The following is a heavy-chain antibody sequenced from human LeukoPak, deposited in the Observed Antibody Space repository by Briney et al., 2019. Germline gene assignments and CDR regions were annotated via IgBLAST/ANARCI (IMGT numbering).Heavy chain of an antibody. CDR1: GGSISSYY. V-gene: IGHV4-59*08. CDR2: IYYSGST. Sequence: PSETLSLTCTVSGGSISSYYWSWIRQPPGKGLEWIGYIYYSGSTNYNPSLKSRVTISVDTSKNQFSLKLSSVTAADTAVYYCARGSVEMATIMDYWGQGTLVTVSS. CDR3: ARGSVEMATIMDY. D-gene: IGHD5-24*01. J-gene: IGHJ4*02.